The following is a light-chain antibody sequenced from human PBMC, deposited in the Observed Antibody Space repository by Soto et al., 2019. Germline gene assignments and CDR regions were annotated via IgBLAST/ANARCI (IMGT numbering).Light chain of an antibody. Sequence: ESVMTQSPATLSVSPGERATLSCRASQSVSSNLAWYQQKPCQAPRLLIYGASTRATGIPARVSGSGSGTEFTLTISSLQSEDFAVYYCQQYNNWPRTFGQGTKVDIK. CDR1: QSVSSN. V-gene: IGKV3-15*01. CDR2: GAS. J-gene: IGKJ1*01. CDR3: QQYNNWPRT.